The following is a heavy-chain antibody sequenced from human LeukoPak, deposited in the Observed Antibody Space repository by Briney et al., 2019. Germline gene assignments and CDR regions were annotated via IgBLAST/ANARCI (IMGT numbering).Heavy chain of an antibody. J-gene: IGHJ6*03. CDR1: GGSISSGSYY. Sequence: SQTLSLTCTVSGGSISSGSYYWSWIRQPPGKGLEWIGEINHSGSTNYNPSLKSRVTISVDTSKNQFSLKLSSVTAADTAVYYCARDIKYCSGGSCYATKNSNYYYYMDVWGKGTTVTVSS. CDR2: INHSGST. CDR3: ARDIKYCSGGSCYATKNSNYYYYMDV. V-gene: IGHV4-61*01. D-gene: IGHD2-15*01.